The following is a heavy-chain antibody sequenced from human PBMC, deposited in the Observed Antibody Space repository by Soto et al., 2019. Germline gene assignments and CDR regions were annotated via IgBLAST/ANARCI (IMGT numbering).Heavy chain of an antibody. J-gene: IGHJ6*02. V-gene: IGHV5-10-1*01. CDR2: IDPSDSYT. D-gene: IGHD4-17*01. CDR3: ARSSTVTTNYYGMDV. Sequence: PGESLKISCKGSGYSFTSYWISWVRQMPGKGLERMGRIDPSDSYTNYSPSFQGHVTISADKSISTAYLQWSSLKASDTAMYYCARSSTVTTNYYGMDVWGQGTTVTVSS. CDR1: GYSFTSYW.